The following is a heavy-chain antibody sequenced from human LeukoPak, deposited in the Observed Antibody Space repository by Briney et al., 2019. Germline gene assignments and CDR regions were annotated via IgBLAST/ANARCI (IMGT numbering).Heavy chain of an antibody. J-gene: IGHJ4*02. CDR2: IKQDGSEK. D-gene: IGHD6-13*01. CDR3: ARAAAAGTCYFDH. Sequence: GGSLRLSCAASGFTFSSYWMSWVRQAPGKGLEWVANIKQDGSEKYYVDSVKGRFTISRDNAKNSLYLQMNSLRAEDTAVYYCARAAAAGTCYFDHWGQGTLVTVSS. CDR1: GFTFSSYW. V-gene: IGHV3-7*01.